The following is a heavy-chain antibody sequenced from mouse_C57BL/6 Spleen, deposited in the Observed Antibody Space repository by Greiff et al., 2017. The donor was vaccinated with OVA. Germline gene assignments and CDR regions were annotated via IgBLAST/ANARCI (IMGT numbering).Heavy chain of an antibody. CDR3: ARHYYGTSYYAMDY. D-gene: IGHD1-1*01. V-gene: IGHV14-2*01. CDR2: IDPEDGET. CDR1: GFNIKDYY. J-gene: IGHJ4*01. Sequence: EVQLQQSGAELVKPGASVKLSCTASGFNIKDYYMHWVKQRPEQGLEWIGRIDPEDGETKYAQKFQGKATITADTASNTAYLQLSSLTSEDTAVYYCARHYYGTSYYAMDYWGQGTSVTVSS.